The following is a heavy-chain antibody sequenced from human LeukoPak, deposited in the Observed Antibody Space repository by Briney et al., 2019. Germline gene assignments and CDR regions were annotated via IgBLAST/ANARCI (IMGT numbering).Heavy chain of an antibody. CDR1: GFPFSTYN. V-gene: IGHV3-48*01. D-gene: IGHD1-1*01. CDR2: ISSTSNTI. J-gene: IGHJ4*02. CDR3: ASPSPPTGTTDGFDY. Sequence: QTGGSLRLSCVASGFPFSTYNVHWVRQAPGKGLEWISYISSTSNTIYYGDSVKGRLIVSRDNAKNSLYLQMNSLRVEDTAVYYCASPSPPTGTTDGFDYWGQGTLVAVS.